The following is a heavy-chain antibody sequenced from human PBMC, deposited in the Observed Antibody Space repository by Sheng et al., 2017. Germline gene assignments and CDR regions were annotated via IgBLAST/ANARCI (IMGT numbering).Heavy chain of an antibody. Sequence: QVQLVQSGAEVKKPGSSVKVSCKASGGTFSSYAISWVRQAPGQGLEWMGGIIPIFGTANYAQKFQGRVTITADESTSTAYMELSSLRSEDTAVYYCARVGLSRAYDILTDEGGDYYYYGMDVWDHGP. CDR3: ARVGLSRAYDILTDEGGDYYYYGMDV. J-gene: IGHJ6*02. V-gene: IGHV1-69*01. CDR1: GGTFSSYA. CDR2: IIPIFGTA. D-gene: IGHD3-9*01.